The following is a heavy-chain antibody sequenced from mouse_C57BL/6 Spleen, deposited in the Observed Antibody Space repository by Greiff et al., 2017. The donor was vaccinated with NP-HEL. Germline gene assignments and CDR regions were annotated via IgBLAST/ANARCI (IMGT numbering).Heavy chain of an antibody. J-gene: IGHJ3*01. V-gene: IGHV1-82*01. CDR3: APYDYGFAY. D-gene: IGHD2-4*01. CDR2: IYPGDGDT. Sequence: QVQLKESGPELVKPGASVKISCKASGYAFSSSWMNWVKQRPGKGLEWIGRIYPGDGDTNYNGKFKGKATLTADKSSSTAYMQLSSLTSEDSAVYFCAPYDYGFAYWGQGTLVTVSA. CDR1: GYAFSSSW.